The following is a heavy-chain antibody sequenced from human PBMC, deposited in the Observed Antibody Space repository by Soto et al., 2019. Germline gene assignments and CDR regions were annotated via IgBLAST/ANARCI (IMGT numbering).Heavy chain of an antibody. CDR2: MNPNSGNT. CDR3: ARMRALRCLEWLSKDPYGMGV. CDR1: GYTFTSYD. J-gene: IGHJ6*02. D-gene: IGHD3-3*01. Sequence: ASVKVSCKASGYTFTSYDINWVRQATGQGLEWMGWMNPNSGNTGYAQKCQGRVTMTRNTSISTAYMELSSLRSEDTAVYYCARMRALRCLEWLSKDPYGMGVWGQGTTVNVSS. V-gene: IGHV1-8*01.